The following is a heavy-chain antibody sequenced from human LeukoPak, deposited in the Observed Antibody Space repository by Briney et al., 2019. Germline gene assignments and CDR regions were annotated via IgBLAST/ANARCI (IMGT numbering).Heavy chain of an antibody. CDR3: ARDSQLLHAFDI. D-gene: IGHD2-2*01. CDR1: GFTFSSYA. V-gene: IGHV3-23*01. CDR2: ISGSGGST. J-gene: IGHJ3*02. Sequence: GGSLRLSCAASGFTFSSYAMSRVRQAPGKGLEWVSAISGSGGSTNYADSVKGRFTISRDNAKNSLYLQMHSLRAEDTAVYYCARDSQLLHAFDIWGQGTMVTVSS.